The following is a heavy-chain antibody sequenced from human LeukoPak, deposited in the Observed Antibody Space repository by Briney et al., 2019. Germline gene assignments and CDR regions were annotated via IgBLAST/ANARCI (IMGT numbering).Heavy chain of an antibody. Sequence: SVKVSCKASGGTFSSYAISWVRQAPGQGLEWVGRIIPIFGTADYAQKFQGRVTITTDESTSTAYMELSSLRSEDTAVYYCAREWFGEPIHYYYYYMDVWGKGTTVTVSS. CDR2: IIPIFGTA. D-gene: IGHD3-10*01. V-gene: IGHV1-69*05. J-gene: IGHJ6*03. CDR3: AREWFGEPIHYYYYYMDV. CDR1: GGTFSSYA.